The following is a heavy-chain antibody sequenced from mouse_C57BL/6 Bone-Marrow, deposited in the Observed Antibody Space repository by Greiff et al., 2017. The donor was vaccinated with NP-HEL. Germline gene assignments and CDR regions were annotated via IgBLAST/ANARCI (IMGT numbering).Heavy chain of an antibody. CDR3: ARRRGVPLFDY. CDR1: GYTFTSYW. Sequence: LQQPGASVKLSCKASGYTFTSYWMQWVKQRPGQGLEWIGEIDPSDSYTNYNQKFKGKATLTVDTSSSTAYMQLSSLTSEDSAVYYCARRRGVPLFDYWGQGTTLTVSS. D-gene: IGHD2-14*01. V-gene: IGHV1-50*01. J-gene: IGHJ2*01. CDR2: IDPSDSYT.